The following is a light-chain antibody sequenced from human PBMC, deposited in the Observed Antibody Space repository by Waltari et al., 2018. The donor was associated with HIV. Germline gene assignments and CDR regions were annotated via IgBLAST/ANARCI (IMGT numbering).Light chain of an antibody. Sequence: QSVLTQPPSVSGAPGQRVTISCTGTSSHLGANYYVHWYRQLPGTAPQFLIYGNNNRPSGVPDRFSGSKSGTSASLAITGLQPEDESDYHCQSYDSTLSGWVFGGGTKLTVL. CDR1: SSHLGANYY. V-gene: IGLV1-40*01. CDR3: QSYDSTLSGWV. J-gene: IGLJ3*02. CDR2: GNN.